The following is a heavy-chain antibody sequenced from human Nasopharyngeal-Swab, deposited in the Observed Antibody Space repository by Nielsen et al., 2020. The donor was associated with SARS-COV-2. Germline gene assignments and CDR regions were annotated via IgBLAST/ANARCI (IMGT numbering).Heavy chain of an antibody. CDR2: INSDGSST. CDR1: GFTFSSYW. CDR3: AKGTKGSGGNY. V-gene: IGHV3-74*01. J-gene: IGHJ4*02. D-gene: IGHD6-25*01. Sequence: GESLKISCAASGFTFSSYWTHWVRQAPGKGLVWVSRINSDGSSTSYADSVKGRFTISRDNAKNTLYLQMNSLRAEDTAVYYCAKGTKGSGGNYWGQGTLVTVSS.